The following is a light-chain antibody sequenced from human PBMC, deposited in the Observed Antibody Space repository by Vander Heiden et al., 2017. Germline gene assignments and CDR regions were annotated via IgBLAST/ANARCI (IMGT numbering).Light chain of an antibody. CDR2: AAS. J-gene: IGKJ1*01. CDR1: QSISNY. Sequence: DIQMTQSPSSLSASVGDRVTITCRASQSISNYLNWYQQKPGKAPKLLIYAASSLQSGVPSRFSGSGSGTDFTLTISSLQPEDFGTYYCQQSYNTPWTFGQGTKVEIK. V-gene: IGKV1-39*01. CDR3: QQSYNTPWT.